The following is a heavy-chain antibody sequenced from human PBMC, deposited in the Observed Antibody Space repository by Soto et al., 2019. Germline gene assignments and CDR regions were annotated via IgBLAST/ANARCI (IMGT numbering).Heavy chain of an antibody. J-gene: IGHJ6*02. CDR1: GASVTRSSYY. V-gene: IGHV4-39*01. CDR2: IHSHSGST. Sequence: SETLSLTCSVSGASVTRSSYYFSCIRQPPGKGLEWIASIHSHSGSTYYDPSLRGRVLISVDSSKNHFSLNLSSVTAADTAVYYCARPGDAYGLDVWGQGTTVTVSS. D-gene: IGHD2-21*02. CDR3: ARPGDAYGLDV.